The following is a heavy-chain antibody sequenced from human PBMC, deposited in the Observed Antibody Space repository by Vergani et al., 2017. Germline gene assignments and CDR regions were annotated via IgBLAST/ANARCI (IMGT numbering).Heavy chain of an antibody. D-gene: IGHD3-10*01. CDR1: GGTFSSYT. V-gene: IGHV1-69*02. CDR2: NIPILGIA. CDR3: ASPGIPYYYYGMDV. Sequence: QVQLVQSGAEVKKPGSSVKVSCKASGGTFSSYTITWVRQAPGQGLEWMGRNIPILGIANYAQKFQGRVTITADKSTSTAYMELSSLRSEDTAVYYCASPGIPYYYYGMDVWGQGTTVTVSS. J-gene: IGHJ6*02.